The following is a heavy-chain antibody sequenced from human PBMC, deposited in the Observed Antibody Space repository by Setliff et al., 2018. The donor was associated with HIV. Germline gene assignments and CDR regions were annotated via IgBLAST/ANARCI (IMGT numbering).Heavy chain of an antibody. V-gene: IGHV3-23*01. D-gene: IGHD2-15*01. J-gene: IGHJ6*03. CDR1: GFTFSSYS. CDR3: AKHECSGGCYYYMDV. Sequence: GGSLRLSCAASGFTFSSYSMNWVRQAPGKGLEWVSAISSGGEIMFYADSVKGRFTISRDNSKNTLYLQMISLRADDTAVYYCAKHECSGGCYYYMDVWGKGIMVTVSS. CDR2: ISSGGEIM.